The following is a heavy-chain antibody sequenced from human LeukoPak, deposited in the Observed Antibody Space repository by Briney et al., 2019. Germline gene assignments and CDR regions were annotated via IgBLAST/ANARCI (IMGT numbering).Heavy chain of an antibody. D-gene: IGHD6-6*01. J-gene: IGHJ3*02. CDR2: IIPIFGTA. CDR1: GGTFSSYA. Sequence: PLASVKVSCKASGGTFSSYAISWVRQAPGQGLEWMGVIIPIFGTANYAQKFQGRVTITTDESTSTAYMELSSLRPEDTAVYYCASVGQLVAAFDIWGQGTMVTVSS. CDR3: ASVGQLVAAFDI. V-gene: IGHV1-69*05.